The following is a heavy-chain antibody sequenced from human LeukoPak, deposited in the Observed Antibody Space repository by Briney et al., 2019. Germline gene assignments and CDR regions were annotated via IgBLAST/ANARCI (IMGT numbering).Heavy chain of an antibody. CDR1: GFTFNSYT. J-gene: IGHJ4*02. D-gene: IGHD4/OR15-4a*01. V-gene: IGHV3-21*04. CDR3: ARRAGAYSHPYDY. CDR2: ISSSSSYI. Sequence: GGSLRLSCAASGFTFNSYTVNWVRQVPGKGLEWVSSISSSSSYIYYSDSVKGRFTISRDNAKNSLYLQMNSLRAEDTAVYYCARRAGAYSHPYDYWGQGTLVTVSS.